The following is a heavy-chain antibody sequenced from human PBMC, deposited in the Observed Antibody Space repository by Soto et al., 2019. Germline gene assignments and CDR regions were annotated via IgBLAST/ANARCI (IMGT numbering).Heavy chain of an antibody. CDR1: GYSFTSHW. J-gene: IGHJ4*02. D-gene: IGHD1-1*01. Sequence: LGESLKISCETSGYSFTSHWIGWVRQMPGKGLEWMGIIYPGDSDARYSPSFQGQVTISADKSSSTAYLQWSSLKASDTAMYFCARHPGTMDTSDLDYWGQGTLVTVSS. V-gene: IGHV5-51*01. CDR3: ARHPGTMDTSDLDY. CDR2: IYPGDSDA.